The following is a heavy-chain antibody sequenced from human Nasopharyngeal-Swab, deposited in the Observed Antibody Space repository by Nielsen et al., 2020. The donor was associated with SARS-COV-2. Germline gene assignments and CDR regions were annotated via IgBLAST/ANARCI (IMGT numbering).Heavy chain of an antibody. Sequence: SQTPSLTCAISGDSVSSNSAAWHWIRQSPSSGLEWLGRAYYRSTWYHDYAVSVQGRVSINPDTSKNLFSLQLNSVTPDDTAVYYCARGSHNSGWFWGRGTLVTVSS. J-gene: IGHJ4*02. CDR3: ARGSHNSGWF. CDR1: GDSVSSNSAA. V-gene: IGHV6-1*01. D-gene: IGHD6-19*01. CDR2: AYYRSTWYH.